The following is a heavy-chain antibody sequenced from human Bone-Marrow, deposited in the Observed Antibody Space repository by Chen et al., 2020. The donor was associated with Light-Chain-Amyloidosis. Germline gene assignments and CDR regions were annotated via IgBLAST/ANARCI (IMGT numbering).Heavy chain of an antibody. CDR3: ARAYCSGDSCPNSLGY. J-gene: IGHJ4*02. V-gene: IGHV3-74*02. CDR1: GFPFSKYW. D-gene: IGHD2-15*01. CDR2: LNEDGSVV. Sequence: EVRLAESGGGLVQPGGSLRLSCAASGFPFSKYWMHWVRQAPGKGPVWVSRLNEDGSVVTYADSVQGRFTISRDNAKNTMYLQMNSLRAEDTAVYYCARAYCSGDSCPNSLGYWGQGTLVTVSS.